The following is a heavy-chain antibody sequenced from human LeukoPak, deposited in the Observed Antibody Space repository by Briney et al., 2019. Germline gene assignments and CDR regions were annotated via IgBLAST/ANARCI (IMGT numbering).Heavy chain of an antibody. V-gene: IGHV3-15*01. CDR1: GFTFSNAW. Sequence: PGGSLRLSCEASGFTFSNAWMSWVRQAPGKGLEWVGHIKSKADGGTTDYAAPVKGRFTISRDDSKNTLYLQMNSLKIEDTAVYYCARQQLVFDSWGQGTLVTVSS. CDR3: ARQQLVFDS. D-gene: IGHD6-13*01. J-gene: IGHJ4*02. CDR2: IKSKADGGTT.